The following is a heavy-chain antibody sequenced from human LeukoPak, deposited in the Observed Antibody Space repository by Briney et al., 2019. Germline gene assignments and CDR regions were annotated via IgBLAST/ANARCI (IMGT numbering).Heavy chain of an antibody. CDR1: GFTFSSYW. V-gene: IGHV3-74*01. Sequence: GGSLRLSCAASGFTFSSYWMHWVRQAPGKGLVWVSRINSDGSSTSYADSVKGRFTISRDNAKNTLYLQMNSLRAEDTAVYYCAKGGPIVVVPLDYWGQGTLVTVSS. CDR2: INSDGSST. J-gene: IGHJ4*02. D-gene: IGHD3-22*01. CDR3: AKGGPIVVVPLDY.